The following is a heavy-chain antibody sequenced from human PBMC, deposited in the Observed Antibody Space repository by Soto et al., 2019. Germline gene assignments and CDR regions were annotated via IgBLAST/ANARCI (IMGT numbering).Heavy chain of an antibody. D-gene: IGHD1-26*01. CDR1: GFIFTTYS. J-gene: IGHJ3*02. V-gene: IGHV3-48*01. CDR2: ISSSSGTI. Sequence: PGGSLRLSCVASGFIFTTYSMNWVRQAPGKGLEWVSYISSSSGTIYYADSVKGRFTISRDNAENSLYLQMNSLRAGDTAVYYCARGGATRGAFDIWGQGTMVTVSS. CDR3: ARGGATRGAFDI.